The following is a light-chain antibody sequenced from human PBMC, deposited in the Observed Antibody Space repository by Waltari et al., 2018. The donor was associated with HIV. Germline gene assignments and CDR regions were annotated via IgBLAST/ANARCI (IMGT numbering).Light chain of an antibody. CDR1: SSDVGAYYY. Sequence: QSALTQPASVSGSPGQSITISCTGTSSDVGAYYYVPWFQLHPGKAPKLIIYEVSNRPSGVSNRFSGSKSGNTASLTISGLQAEDEADYFCSSYTGSSTLYVFGTGTKVTVL. V-gene: IGLV2-14*01. CDR3: SSYTGSSTLYV. J-gene: IGLJ1*01. CDR2: EVS.